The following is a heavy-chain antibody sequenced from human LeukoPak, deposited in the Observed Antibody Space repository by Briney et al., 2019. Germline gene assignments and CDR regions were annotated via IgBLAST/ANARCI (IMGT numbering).Heavy chain of an antibody. J-gene: IGHJ4*02. V-gene: IGHV4-38-2*01. CDR2: ISHGGST. CDR1: DYSITNAYY. D-gene: IGHD2/OR15-2a*01. CDR3: ARQADVPSSIGYFDL. Sequence: SETLSLTCAVSDYSITNAYYWDWIRQPPGKGLEWIGSISHGGSTHYNPSLKSRVTISLAASKNQFSLRLSSVTSADTAVYYCARQADVPSSIGYFDLWGQGVPVTVSS.